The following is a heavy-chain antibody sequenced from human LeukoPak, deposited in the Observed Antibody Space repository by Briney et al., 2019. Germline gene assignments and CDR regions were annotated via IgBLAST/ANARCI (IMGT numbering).Heavy chain of an antibody. Sequence: GSLRLSCAASGFTFSSYAMSWVRQAPGKGLEWVSAISGSGGSTYYADSVKGRFTISRDNSKNSLFVQMNSLRAEDTAVYFCAKSRSGSANWALRIFDNWGQGTLVTVSS. CDR3: AKSRSGSANWALRIFDN. CDR2: ISGSGGST. V-gene: IGHV3-23*01. D-gene: IGHD1-1*01. CDR1: GFTFSSYA. J-gene: IGHJ4*02.